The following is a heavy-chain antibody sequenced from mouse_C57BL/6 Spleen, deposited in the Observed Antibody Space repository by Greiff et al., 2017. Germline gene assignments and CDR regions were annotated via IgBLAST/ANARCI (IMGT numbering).Heavy chain of an antibody. CDR2: INPNNGGT. Sequence: EVQLQQSGPELVKPGASVKISCKASGYTFTDYYMNWVKQSHGKSLEWIGDINPNNGGTSYNQKFKGKATLTVDKSSSTAYMGLRSLTSEDSAVYYCARGDSNYAWFAYWGQGTLVTVSA. J-gene: IGHJ3*01. CDR3: ARGDSNYAWFAY. CDR1: GYTFTDYY. D-gene: IGHD2-5*01. V-gene: IGHV1-26*01.